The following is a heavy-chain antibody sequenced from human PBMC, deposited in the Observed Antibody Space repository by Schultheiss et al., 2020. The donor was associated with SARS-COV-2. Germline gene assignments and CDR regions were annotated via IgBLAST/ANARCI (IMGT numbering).Heavy chain of an antibody. CDR2: MNPNSGNT. D-gene: IGHD6-6*01. CDR3: AREPSSSSRIYYYYYGMDV. V-gene: IGHV1-8*01. J-gene: IGHJ6*02. Sequence: ASVKVSCKASGYTFTSYDINWVRQATGQGLEWMGWMNPNSGNTGYAQKFQGRVTMTRNTSISTAYMELSSLRSEDTAVYYCAREPSSSSRIYYYYYGMDVWGQGTTVTVSS. CDR1: GYTFTSYD.